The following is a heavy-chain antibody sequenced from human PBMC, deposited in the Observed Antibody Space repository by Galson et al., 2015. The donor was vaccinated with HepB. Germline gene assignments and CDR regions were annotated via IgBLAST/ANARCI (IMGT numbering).Heavy chain of an antibody. J-gene: IGHJ6*02. Sequence: QSGAEVKKPGESLKISCKGSGYSFTSYWIGWVRQMPGKGLEWRGIIYPGDSDTRYSPSFQGQVTISADKSISTAYLQWSSLKASDTAMYYCARRVSSPGYYYGMDVWGQRTTVTVSS. V-gene: IGHV5-51*03. CDR3: ARRVSSPGYYYGMDV. CDR2: IYPGDSDT. D-gene: IGHD6-6*01. CDR1: GYSFTSYW.